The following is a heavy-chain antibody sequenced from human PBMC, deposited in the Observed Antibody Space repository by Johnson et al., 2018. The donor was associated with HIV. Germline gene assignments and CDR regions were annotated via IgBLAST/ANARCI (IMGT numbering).Heavy chain of an antibody. CDR1: GFTFNNYG. J-gene: IGHJ3*02. CDR3: AKANSYVYAFDI. Sequence: VQLVESGGGVVQPGRSLRLSCAASGFTFNNYGMHWVRQAPGKGLEWVAVISYDGKNKYFGDSVKGRFTISRDNSKNTLYLHMNSLRVEDTAVYYCAKANSYVYAFDIWGPGTMVTVSS. D-gene: IGHD2-21*01. CDR2: ISYDGKNK. V-gene: IGHV3-30*18.